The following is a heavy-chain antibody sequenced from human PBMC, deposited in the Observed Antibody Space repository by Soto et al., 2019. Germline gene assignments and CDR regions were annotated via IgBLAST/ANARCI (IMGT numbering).Heavy chain of an antibody. CDR2: ISAYNGNT. CDR3: ARADMATVTDRDFDY. Sequence: ASVKVSCKTSGYTFTKFGISWVRQAPGQGVEWMGWISAYNGNTNYAQNFQGRVTMTTEIFTSTAYMELRSLRSDDTAVYYCARADMATVTDRDFDYWGQGTLVTVSS. CDR1: GYTFTKFG. D-gene: IGHD4-17*01. V-gene: IGHV1-18*01. J-gene: IGHJ4*02.